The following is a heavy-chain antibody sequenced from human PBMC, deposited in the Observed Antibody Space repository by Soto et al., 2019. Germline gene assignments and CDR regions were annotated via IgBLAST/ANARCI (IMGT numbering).Heavy chain of an antibody. D-gene: IGHD3-22*01. Sequence: ASVKVSCKTSGYTFTSYGISWVRQAPGQGLEWKGWISTYKGNTNYAQKFQGRVTMTTDTSTSTAYMELRSLRSDDTAVYYCARDSRFYYDSSGYYPQAGMDVWGQGTTVTVSS. J-gene: IGHJ6*02. CDR1: GYTFTSYG. CDR2: ISTYKGNT. CDR3: ARDSRFYYDSSGYYPQAGMDV. V-gene: IGHV1-18*01.